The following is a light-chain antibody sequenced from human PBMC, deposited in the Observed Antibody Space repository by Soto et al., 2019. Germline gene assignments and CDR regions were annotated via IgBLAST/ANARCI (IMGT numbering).Light chain of an antibody. CDR2: AAS. CDR3: QQRSNWPLIT. J-gene: IGKJ5*01. V-gene: IGKV3-11*01. Sequence: EVVTTQSPATLSVSPGERATLSCRASQGLGTNLAWYQQKPGQAPRLLIYAASTRATGIPARFSGSGSGTDFTLTISSLEPEDFAVYYCQQRSNWPLITFGQGTRLEIK. CDR1: QGLGTN.